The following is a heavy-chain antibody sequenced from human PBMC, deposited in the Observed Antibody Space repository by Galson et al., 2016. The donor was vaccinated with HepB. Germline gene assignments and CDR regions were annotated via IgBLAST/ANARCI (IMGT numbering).Heavy chain of an antibody. CDR1: GGSLTTHY. J-gene: IGHJ4*02. CDR3: ATGDRAFDY. V-gene: IGHV4-4*07. Sequence: SETLSLTCTVSGGSLTTHYWNWIRQPAGKGLEWIGRIFVGDNTKYNPSLESRVTMSLDTSKNQFSLNLYSVTAADRAIYYCATGDRAFDYWGQGTLVTVSS. CDR2: IFVGDNT. D-gene: IGHD3-22*01.